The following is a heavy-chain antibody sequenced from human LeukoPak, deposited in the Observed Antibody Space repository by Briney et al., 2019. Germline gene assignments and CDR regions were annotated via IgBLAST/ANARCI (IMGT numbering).Heavy chain of an antibody. CDR1: GYTFTSYA. CDR2: INTNTGNP. V-gene: IGHV7-4-1*02. Sequence: ASVKVSCKASGYTFTSYAMNWVRQAPGQGLEWMGWINTNTGNPTYAQGFTGRFVFSLDTSVSTAYLQISSLKAEDTAVYYCARDQSSSWSHYYYMDVWGKGTTVTISS. CDR3: ARDQSSSWSHYYYMDV. J-gene: IGHJ6*03. D-gene: IGHD6-13*01.